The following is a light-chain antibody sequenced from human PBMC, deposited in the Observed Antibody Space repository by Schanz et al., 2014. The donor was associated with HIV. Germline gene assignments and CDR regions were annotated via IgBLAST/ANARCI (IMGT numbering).Light chain of an antibody. J-gene: IGKJ2*01. CDR3: QQYDSSPYT. CDR1: QSVSSSY. CDR2: AAS. Sequence: EIVLTQSPGTLSLSPGERATLSCRASQSVSSSYLAWYQQKPGQAPRLLIYAASSRATGIPDRFSGSGSGTDFTLTISRLEPEDFAVYYCQQYDSSPYTFGRGTKLEI. V-gene: IGKV3-20*01.